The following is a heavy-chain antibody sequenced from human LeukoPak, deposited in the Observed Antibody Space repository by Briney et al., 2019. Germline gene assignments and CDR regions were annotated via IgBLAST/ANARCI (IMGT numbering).Heavy chain of an antibody. CDR2: IYYSGST. CDR1: GGSISSYY. J-gene: IGHJ4*02. Sequence: SETLSLTCTVSGGSISSYYWGWIRQPPGKGLEWIGSIYYSGSTYYNPSLKSRVTISVDTSKNQFSLKLSSVTAADTAVYYCARTRYYYNSRSYGAPYYFDYGGQGTLVTVSS. CDR3: ARTRYYYNSRSYGAPYYFDY. V-gene: IGHV4-39*01. D-gene: IGHD3-10*01.